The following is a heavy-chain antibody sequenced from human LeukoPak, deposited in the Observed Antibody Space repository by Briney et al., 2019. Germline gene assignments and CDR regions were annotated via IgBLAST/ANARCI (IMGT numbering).Heavy chain of an antibody. J-gene: IGHJ4*02. D-gene: IGHD5-18*01. CDR1: GGSISSGSYY. CDR2: IYTSRST. CDR3: ARHGAGIPLWLRVGSDPTTELYFDY. V-gene: IGHV4-61*02. Sequence: SETLSLTCTVSGGSISSGSYYWSWIRQPAGKGLEWIGRIYTSRSTNYNPSLKSRVTISVDTSKNQFSLKLSSVTAADTAVYYCARHGAGIPLWLRVGSDPTTELYFDYWGQGTLVTVSS.